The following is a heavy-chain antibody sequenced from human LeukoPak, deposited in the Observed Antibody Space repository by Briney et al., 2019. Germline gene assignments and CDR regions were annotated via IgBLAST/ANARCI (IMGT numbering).Heavy chain of an antibody. CDR3: ARGGSYFDY. Sequence: GGSLRLSCAASGFSFSSFAMSWVRQAPGKGLEWVASISSSSNYIYYVDSVKGRFTISRDNAKNSLYLQMNSLRAEDTAVYYCARGGSYFDYWGQGTLVTVSS. D-gene: IGHD1-26*01. CDR2: ISSSSNYI. J-gene: IGHJ4*02. CDR1: GFSFSSFA. V-gene: IGHV3-21*01.